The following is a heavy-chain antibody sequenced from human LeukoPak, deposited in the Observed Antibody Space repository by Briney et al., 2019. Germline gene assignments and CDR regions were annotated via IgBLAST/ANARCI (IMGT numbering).Heavy chain of an antibody. D-gene: IGHD6-13*01. CDR1: GGSVNSDTFY. V-gene: IGHV4-39*02. J-gene: IGHJ5*02. Sequence: PSETLSLTCSVSGGSVNSDTFYWAWIRQSPGKGLEWIGSIDYSGNTYYNPSLESRFTISVDTSKNEFSLWVTSVTAADTAIFFCAREAAAGTLNWFEPWGQGVLVTASS. CDR2: IDYSGNT. CDR3: AREAAAGTLNWFEP.